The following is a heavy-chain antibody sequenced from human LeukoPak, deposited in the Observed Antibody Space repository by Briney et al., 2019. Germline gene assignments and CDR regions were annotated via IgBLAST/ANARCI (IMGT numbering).Heavy chain of an antibody. D-gene: IGHD6-19*01. J-gene: IGHJ4*02. V-gene: IGHV3-23*01. CDR3: AKDLQQWLVPHYFDY. CDR2: ISGSGGST. Sequence: GGSLRLSCAASGFTFSSYAMSWVRQAPGKGLEWVSAISGSGGSTYYADSVKGRFTISRDNSKNTLYLQMNSLRAEDTAVYYCAKDLQQWLVPHYFDYWGQGTLVAVSS. CDR1: GFTFSSYA.